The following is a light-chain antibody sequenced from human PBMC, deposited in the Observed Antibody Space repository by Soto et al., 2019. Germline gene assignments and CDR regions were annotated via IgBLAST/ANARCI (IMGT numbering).Light chain of an antibody. CDR1: QSAISN. J-gene: IGKJ5*01. CDR3: QQRSNLPPT. CDR2: DAP. V-gene: IGKV3-11*01. Sequence: EIVMTQSPATLSVSPMERVTPSFMASQSAISNLAWYQQKPGQTPRLLIYDAPTRATGIPDRFSGGGSGTDFTLTISSLEPEDFAVYYCQQRSNLPPTFGQGTRLEIK.